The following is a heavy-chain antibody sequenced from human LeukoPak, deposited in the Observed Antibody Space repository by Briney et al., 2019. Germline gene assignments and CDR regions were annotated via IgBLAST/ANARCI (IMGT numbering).Heavy chain of an antibody. CDR3: VTMYSSSWYYFDY. D-gene: IGHD6-13*01. CDR1: GYTLTELS. V-gene: IGHV1-24*01. J-gene: IGHJ4*02. CDR2: FDPEDGET. Sequence: ASVKVSCKVSGYTLTELSMHWVRQAPGKGLEWMGGFDPEDGETIYAQKFQGRVTMTEDTSTDTAYMELSSLRSEDTAVYYCVTMYSSSWYYFDYWGQGTLVTVSS.